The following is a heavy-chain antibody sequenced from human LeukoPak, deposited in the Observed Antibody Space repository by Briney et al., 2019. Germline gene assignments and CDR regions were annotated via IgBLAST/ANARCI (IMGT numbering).Heavy chain of an antibody. CDR3: ARDSETSYWG. Sequence: GGSLRLSCAASGFPFGSYWMHWVRQAPGKGLMWISRVKHDGSGASYADSVKGRFTISRDNARNTLYLEMNSLRAEDTAVYYCARDSETSYWGWGQGTLVTVSS. D-gene: IGHD7-27*01. CDR2: VKHDGSGA. J-gene: IGHJ4*02. CDR1: GFPFGSYW. V-gene: IGHV3-74*01.